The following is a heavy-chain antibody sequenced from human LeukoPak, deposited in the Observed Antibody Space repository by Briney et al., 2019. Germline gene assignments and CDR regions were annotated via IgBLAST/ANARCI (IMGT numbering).Heavy chain of an antibody. CDR2: ISYDGSNK. J-gene: IGHJ4*02. CDR1: GFTFSSYA. D-gene: IGHD3-9*01. Sequence: GGSLRLSCAASGFTFSSYAMHWVRQAPGKGLEWVAVISYDGSNKYYADSVEGRFTISRDNSKNTLYLQMSSLRAEDTAVYYCARSSTGMRYFDWFAADYWGQGTLVTVSS. CDR3: ARSSTGMRYFDWFAADY. V-gene: IGHV3-30-3*01.